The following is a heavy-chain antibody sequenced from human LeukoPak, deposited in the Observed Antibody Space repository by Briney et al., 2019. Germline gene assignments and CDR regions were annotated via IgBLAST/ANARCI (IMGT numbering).Heavy chain of an antibody. D-gene: IGHD2-2*01. J-gene: IGHJ6*03. V-gene: IGHV4-59*01. CDR1: GGSISSYY. CDR2: IYYSGST. Sequence: PSETLSLTCTVSGGSISSYYWSWLRQPPGKGLEWIGYIYYSGSTNYNPSLKSRVTISVDTSKNQFSLKLSSVTAADTAVYYCARDQICSSTSCYQGASYYYYMDVWGKGTTVTVSS. CDR3: ARDQICSSTSCYQGASYYYYMDV.